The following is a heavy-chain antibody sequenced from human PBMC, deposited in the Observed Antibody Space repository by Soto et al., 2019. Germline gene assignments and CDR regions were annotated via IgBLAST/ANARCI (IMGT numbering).Heavy chain of an antibody. D-gene: IGHD6-19*01. V-gene: IGHV1-69*04. CDR1: GGTFSSYA. CDR3: ASLFGNKRYYSSGWYDY. J-gene: IGHJ4*02. CDR2: IIPILGIA. Sequence: ASVKVSCKASGGTFSSYAISWVRQAPGQGLEWMGRIIPILGIANYAQKFQGRVTITADKSTSTAYMELSSLRSEDTAVYYCASLFGNKRYYSSGWYDYWGQGTLVTVSS.